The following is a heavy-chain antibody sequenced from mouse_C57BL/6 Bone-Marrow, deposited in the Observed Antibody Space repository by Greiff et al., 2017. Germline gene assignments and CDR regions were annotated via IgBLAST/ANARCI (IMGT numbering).Heavy chain of an antibody. Sequence: VQLQQSGPELVKPGASVRLSCKASGYPFKSSDINWVKRRLGQGLGWIGWIYPSDGVTKYNEKFKGKATLPVDPSSSTASMELHSLTSEDSAVYFCARRVYYAHFGYWGQGTTLTVSS. CDR1: GYPFKSSD. D-gene: IGHD1-1*01. CDR3: ARRVYYAHFGY. CDR2: IYPSDGVT. V-gene: IGHV1-85*01. J-gene: IGHJ2*01.